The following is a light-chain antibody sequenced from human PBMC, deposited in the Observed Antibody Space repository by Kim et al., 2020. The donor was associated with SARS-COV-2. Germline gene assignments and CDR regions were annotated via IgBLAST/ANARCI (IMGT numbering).Light chain of an antibody. Sequence: GQSITISCAGTSSDIGGFALVSWFQHHPDKAPKLIIYDVTKRPSGVSDRFSGSKSGKTASLTISGLQAEDEADYYCSSYTASVTWIFGGGTKLTVL. V-gene: IGLV2-14*02. J-gene: IGLJ2*01. CDR3: SSYTASVTWI. CDR1: SSDIGGFAL. CDR2: DVT.